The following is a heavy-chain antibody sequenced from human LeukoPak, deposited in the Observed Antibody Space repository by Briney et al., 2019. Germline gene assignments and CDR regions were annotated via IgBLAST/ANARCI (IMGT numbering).Heavy chain of an antibody. D-gene: IGHD6-13*01. Sequence: GRSLRLSCAASGFTFDDYAMHWVRQAPGKGLEWVSAISGSGGSTYYADSVKGRFTISRDNSKNTLYLQMNSLRAEDTAVYYCGVAAGLDYWGQGTLVTVSS. V-gene: IGHV3-23*01. CDR2: ISGSGGST. CDR1: GFTFDDYA. CDR3: GVAAGLDY. J-gene: IGHJ4*02.